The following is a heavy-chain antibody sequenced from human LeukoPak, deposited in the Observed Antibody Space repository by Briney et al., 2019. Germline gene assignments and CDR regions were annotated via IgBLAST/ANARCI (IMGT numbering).Heavy chain of an antibody. J-gene: IGHJ4*02. Sequence: GGSLRLSCAASGFTFSNYPIHWVRQAPGKGLEWVAVISHDGSNKYYADSVKGRFTISRDNSKNTLYLQMNSLRAEDTAVYYCAKDSYYDCVWGSYRYTNQFDYWGQGTLVTVSS. V-gene: IGHV3-30*04. CDR1: GFTFSNYP. D-gene: IGHD3-16*02. CDR2: ISHDGSNK. CDR3: AKDSYYDCVWGSYRYTNQFDY.